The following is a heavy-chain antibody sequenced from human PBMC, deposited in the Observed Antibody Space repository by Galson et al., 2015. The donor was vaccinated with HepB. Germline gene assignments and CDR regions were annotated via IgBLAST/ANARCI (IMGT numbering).Heavy chain of an antibody. V-gene: IGHV1-69*13. Sequence: SVKVSCKASGGTFSYTINWVRQAPGQGLEWMGGIIPIFGSPNYAQKFQGRVTITADASTRTAYMELSSLRSDDTAVYYCARLYSTSPRPIDYWGQGTLVTVSS. CDR3: ARLYSTSPRPIDY. J-gene: IGHJ4*02. CDR2: IIPIFGSP. D-gene: IGHD6-6*01. CDR1: GGTFSYT.